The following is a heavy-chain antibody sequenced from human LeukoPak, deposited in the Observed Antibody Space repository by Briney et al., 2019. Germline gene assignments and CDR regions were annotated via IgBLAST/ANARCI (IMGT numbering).Heavy chain of an antibody. V-gene: IGHV4-59*01. Sequence: SETLSLTCTVSGGSISSYYWSWIRQPPGKGLEWIGYIYYSGSTNYNPSLKSRVTISVDTSKNQFSLKLSSVTAADTAVYYCARRTTGYFDYWGQGTLVTVSS. D-gene: IGHD1-1*01. J-gene: IGHJ4*02. CDR2: IYYSGST. CDR1: GGSISSYY. CDR3: ARRTTGYFDY.